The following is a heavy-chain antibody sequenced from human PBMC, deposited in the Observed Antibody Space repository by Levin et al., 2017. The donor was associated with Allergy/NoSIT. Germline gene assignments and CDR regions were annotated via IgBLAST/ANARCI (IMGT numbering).Heavy chain of an antibody. CDR1: GVSMTSGGYY. J-gene: IGHJ5*02. D-gene: IGHD3-16*02. V-gene: IGHV4-31*03. Sequence: SETLSLTCTVSGVSMTSGGYYWSWIRQHPGKGLEWIGYSYFTGRTYYNPSLKSRITISVDTSQNQFSLKLSSVTAADTAVYYCARGYLILDPWGQGTLVTVSS. CDR3: ARGYLILDP. CDR2: SYFTGRT.